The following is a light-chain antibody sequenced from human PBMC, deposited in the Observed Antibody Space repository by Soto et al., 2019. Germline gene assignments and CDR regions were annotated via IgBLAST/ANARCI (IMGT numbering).Light chain of an antibody. CDR2: DVS. J-gene: IGLJ1*01. CDR1: SSDVGGYNY. CDR3: SSYTSSSTLL. Sequence: QSALTQPASVSGSPGQSITLSCTGTSSDVGGYNYVSWYQQHPGKAPKLMIYDVSNRPSGVSNRFSGSKSGNTASLTISGLQAEDEADYYCSSYTSSSTLLFGTGTKLTVL. V-gene: IGLV2-14*01.